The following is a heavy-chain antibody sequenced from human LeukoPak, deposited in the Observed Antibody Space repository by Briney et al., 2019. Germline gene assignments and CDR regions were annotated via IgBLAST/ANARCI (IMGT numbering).Heavy chain of an antibody. Sequence: PGGSLRLSCAASGFTFSSYDMTWVRQAPGKGLEWVSVIYSGGTTYYADSVKGRFTISRDNSKNTLYLHMNSLRAEDTAVYFCARGLLREYAFDIWGQGTMVTVS. CDR3: ARGLLREYAFDI. V-gene: IGHV3-66*01. J-gene: IGHJ3*02. D-gene: IGHD2-15*01. CDR1: GFTFSSYD. CDR2: IYSGGTT.